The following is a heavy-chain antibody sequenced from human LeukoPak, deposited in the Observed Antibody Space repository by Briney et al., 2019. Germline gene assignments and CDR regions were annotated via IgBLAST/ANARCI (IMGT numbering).Heavy chain of an antibody. CDR1: GFTFSSYT. Sequence: GGSLRLSCAASGFTFSSYTMHWVRQAPGKGLEYVSAISSNGGSTYYANSVKGRFTISRDNSKNTLYLQMGSLRAEDMAVYYCAKDEQQPLATWGQGTLVTVSS. CDR3: AKDEQQPLAT. V-gene: IGHV3-64*01. J-gene: IGHJ5*02. CDR2: ISSNGGST. D-gene: IGHD6-13*01.